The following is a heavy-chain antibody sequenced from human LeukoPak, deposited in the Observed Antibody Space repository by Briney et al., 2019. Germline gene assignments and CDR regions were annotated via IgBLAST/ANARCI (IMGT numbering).Heavy chain of an antibody. V-gene: IGHV3-30*03. J-gene: IGHJ5*02. CDR1: GFTFSSYG. CDR2: ISYDGSNK. Sequence: PGRSLRLSCAASGFTFSSYGMHWVRQAPGKGLEWVAAISYDGSNKYYADSVKGRFTISRDNSKNTLYLQMNSLRAEDTAVYYCARAHYYDNWFDPWGQGTLVTVSS. CDR3: ARAHYYDNWFDP. D-gene: IGHD3-10*01.